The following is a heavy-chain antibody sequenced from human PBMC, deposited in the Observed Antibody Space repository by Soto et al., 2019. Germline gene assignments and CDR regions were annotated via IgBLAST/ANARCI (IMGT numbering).Heavy chain of an antibody. CDR2: IYHSGST. J-gene: IGHJ6*02. CDR1: GGSISSSNW. D-gene: IGHD3-3*01. V-gene: IGHV4-4*02. CDR3: ARMVRFLGTDYYYYGMDV. Sequence: SATLSLTCAVSGGSISSSNWWSWVRHPPWKGLEWIGEIYHSGSTNYNPSLKSRVTISVDKSKNQFSLKLSSVTAADTAVYYCARMVRFLGTDYYYYGMDVWGQGTTVTVSS.